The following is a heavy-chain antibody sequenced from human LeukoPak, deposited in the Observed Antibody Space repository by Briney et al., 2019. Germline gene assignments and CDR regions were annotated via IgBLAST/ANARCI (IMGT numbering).Heavy chain of an antibody. V-gene: IGHV3-11*04. Sequence: GGSLRLSCAASGFTFSDYYMSWTRQAPGKGLEWVSYISSSGSTIYYADSVKGRFTISRDNAKNSLYLQMNSLRAEDTAVYYCARWGDHGTRDAFDIWGQGTMVTVSS. D-gene: IGHD1-7*01. CDR3: ARWGDHGTRDAFDI. J-gene: IGHJ3*02. CDR1: GFTFSDYY. CDR2: ISSSGSTI.